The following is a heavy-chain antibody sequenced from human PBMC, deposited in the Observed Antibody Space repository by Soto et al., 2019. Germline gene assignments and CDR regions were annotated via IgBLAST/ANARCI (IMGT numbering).Heavy chain of an antibody. Sequence: PSDPLSLNSTVSPDSDRSVGFPWACLLPPRGKGLEWIGYIYNGGSTYYRPSLESRMHMSLDATRNHYSLRLTSVTAADTAVYFCARAPVGLDTISYFDYWGQGKLVTV. CDR1: PDSDRSVGFP. D-gene: IGHD3-3*01. CDR2: IYNGGST. CDR3: ARAPVGLDTISYFDY. J-gene: IGHJ4*02. V-gene: IGHV4-30-2*05.